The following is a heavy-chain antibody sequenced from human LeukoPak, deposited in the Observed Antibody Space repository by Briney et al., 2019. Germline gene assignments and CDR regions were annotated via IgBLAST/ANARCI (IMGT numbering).Heavy chain of an antibody. D-gene: IGHD1-26*01. CDR1: GFTFSDYW. CDR3: AKAYAFVGANYFDS. CDR2: IGDTT. Sequence: PGGSLRLSCAASGFTFSDYWMNWVRQAPGKGLEWVSAIGDTTYYVDSVKGRFTISRDNSKNTLYLQMNNLRGEDAAIYYCAKAYAFVGANYFDSWGQGTLVTVSS. V-gene: IGHV3-23*01. J-gene: IGHJ4*02.